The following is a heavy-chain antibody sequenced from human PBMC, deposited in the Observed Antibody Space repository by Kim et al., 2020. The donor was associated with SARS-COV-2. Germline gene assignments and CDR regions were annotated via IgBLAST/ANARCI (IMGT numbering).Heavy chain of an antibody. Sequence: SETLSLTCAVYGGSFSGYYWSWIRQPPGKGLEWIGEINHSGSTNYNPSLKSRVTISVDTSKSQFSLKLSSVTAADTAVYFCASNRHSSSWFRGSNPFDY. J-gene: IGHJ4*01. CDR3: ASNRHSSSWFRGSNPFDY. D-gene: IGHD6-13*01. CDR1: GGSFSGYY. CDR2: INHSGST. V-gene: IGHV4-34*01.